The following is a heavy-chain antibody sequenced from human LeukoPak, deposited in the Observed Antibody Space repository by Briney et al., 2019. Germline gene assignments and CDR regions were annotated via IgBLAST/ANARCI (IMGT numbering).Heavy chain of an antibody. CDR1: GGSISSYY. J-gene: IGHJ6*02. D-gene: IGHD5-18*01. Sequence: PSETLSLTCTVSGGSISSYYWSWIRQPPGKGLEWIGYIYYSGSTNYNPSLKSRVTISVDTSKNQFSLKLSSVTAADTAVYYCARDGYSYGYGPYYYGMDVWGQGTTVTVSS. CDR3: ARDGYSYGYGPYYYGMDV. V-gene: IGHV4-59*01. CDR2: IYYSGST.